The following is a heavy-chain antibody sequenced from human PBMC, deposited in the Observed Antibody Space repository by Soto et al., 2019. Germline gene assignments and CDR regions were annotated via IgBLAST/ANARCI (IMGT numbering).Heavy chain of an antibody. CDR3: AHKGYGDYPLDY. CDR2: IYWDDSY. D-gene: IGHD4-17*01. V-gene: IGHV2-5*02. CDR1: GFSLSTSGVG. J-gene: IGHJ4*02. Sequence: QITLMESGPTLVKPTQTLTLTCTFSGFSLSTSGVGVGWIRQPPGRALEWLAVIYWDDSYHYSPSLRSRLTITKDTSKYQVVLTMTNMDPVDTATYYCAHKGYGDYPLDYWGQGTLVTFSS.